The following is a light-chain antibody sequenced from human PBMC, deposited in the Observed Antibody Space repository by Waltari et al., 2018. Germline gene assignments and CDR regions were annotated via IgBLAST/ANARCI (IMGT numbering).Light chain of an antibody. CDR2: GAS. CDR1: QSVTTT. CDR3: QQYNDWSPWT. Sequence: EIVMTQSPASLSLSPGERATLSCRASQSVTTTLAWYQQKPGQAPRLRIYGASTRAAGIPVRFSGSGSGTEFTLTVSGLQSEDFAIYYCQQYNDWSPWTFGQGTKVEIK. V-gene: IGKV3-15*01. J-gene: IGKJ1*01.